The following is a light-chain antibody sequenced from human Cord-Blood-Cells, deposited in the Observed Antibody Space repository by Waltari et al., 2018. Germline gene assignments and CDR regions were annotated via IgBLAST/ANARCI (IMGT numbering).Light chain of an antibody. Sequence: DIQLTQSTPSPSASVGARVTITCRASQSSSSYLNWYQQKPGKAPKLLIYSASSLQSGVPSKISGSGSGTDFTLTISSLQPEDFATYYCQQSYSTPYTFGQGTKLEIK. CDR2: SAS. J-gene: IGKJ2*01. CDR3: QQSYSTPYT. V-gene: IGKV1-39*01. CDR1: QSSSSY.